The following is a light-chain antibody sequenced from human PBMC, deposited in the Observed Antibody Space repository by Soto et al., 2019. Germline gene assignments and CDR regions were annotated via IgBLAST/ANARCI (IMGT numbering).Light chain of an antibody. Sequence: EIVLTQSPGTLSLSPGERATLSCRASQTINNYVAWYQQKPGQAPRVHIYDSSIRATGVPDRFSGSGSGTDFTLTISRLEPEDFAVYYCQQYVDSPETFGGGTKVEIK. CDR3: QQYVDSPET. V-gene: IGKV3-20*01. CDR1: QTINNY. J-gene: IGKJ4*01. CDR2: DSS.